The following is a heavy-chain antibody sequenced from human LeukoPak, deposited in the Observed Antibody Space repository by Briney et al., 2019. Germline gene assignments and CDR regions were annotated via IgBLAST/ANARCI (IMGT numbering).Heavy chain of an antibody. J-gene: IGHJ4*02. Sequence: PGGSLRLSCAASGFTFSSYSMNWVRQAPGKGLEWVSYISSGSSTIYYAESVKGRFTISRDNAKNSLYLQMNSLRAEDTAVYYCARDLDVYDTPDWFLSYWGQGTLVTASS. D-gene: IGHD3-9*01. CDR3: ARDLDVYDTPDWFLSY. CDR2: ISSGSSTI. V-gene: IGHV3-48*01. CDR1: GFTFSSYS.